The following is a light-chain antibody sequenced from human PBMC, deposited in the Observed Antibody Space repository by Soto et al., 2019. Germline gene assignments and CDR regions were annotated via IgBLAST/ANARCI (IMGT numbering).Light chain of an antibody. J-gene: IGLJ1*01. CDR3: SSYTSSSTYV. Sequence: QSALTQPASVSGSPGQSITISCTGTSADVGGFNYVSWYQQHPGKAPKLMIYEVNNRPSGVSNRFSGSKSGNTASLTISGLQAEDEADYYCSSYTSSSTYVFGTGTKGTAL. CDR1: SADVGGFNY. CDR2: EVN. V-gene: IGLV2-14*01.